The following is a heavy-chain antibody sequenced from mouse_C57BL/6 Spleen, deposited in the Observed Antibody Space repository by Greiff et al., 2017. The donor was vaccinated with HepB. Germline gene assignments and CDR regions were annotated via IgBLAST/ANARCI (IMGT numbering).Heavy chain of an antibody. D-gene: IGHD1-1*01. CDR2: ISDGGSYT. CDR1: GFTFSSYA. J-gene: IGHJ2*01. Sequence: DVMLVESGGGLVKPGGSLKLSCAASGFTFSSYAMSWVRQTPEKRLEWVATISDGGSYTYYPDNVKGRFTISRDNAKNNLYLQMSHLKSEDTAMYYCASYTTRYFDYWGQGTTLTVSS. V-gene: IGHV5-4*03. CDR3: ASYTTRYFDY.